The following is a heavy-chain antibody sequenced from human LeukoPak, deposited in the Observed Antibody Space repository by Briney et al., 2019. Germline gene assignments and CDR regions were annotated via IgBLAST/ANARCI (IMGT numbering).Heavy chain of an antibody. V-gene: IGHV3-23*01. CDR3: ANFGCSSTSCLDY. D-gene: IGHD2-2*01. CDR1: GFAFSNYV. J-gene: IGHJ4*02. CDR2: ISGGGDIT. Sequence: GGSLRLSCAASGFAFSNYVMTWVRQAPGEGLEWVSAISGGGDITYYADSVKGRFTISRDNSKNTLYLQMNSLRVEDTAVYYCANFGCSSTSCLDYWGQGTLVTVSS.